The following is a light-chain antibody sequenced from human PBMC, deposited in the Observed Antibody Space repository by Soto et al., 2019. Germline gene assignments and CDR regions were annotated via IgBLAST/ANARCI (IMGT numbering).Light chain of an antibody. V-gene: IGLV2-14*01. CDR1: DTDIGNYNY. CDR2: EVV. J-gene: IGLJ2*01. CDR3: SSYSYLDSPVL. Sequence: QSALTQPASVSGSPGQSITISCTGADTDIGNYNYVSWYQQYPDTAPKLLIYEVVRRPSGVSSRFSGSKSGNTASLTISGLQPEDEADYYCSSYSYLDSPVLLGGGTKLTVL.